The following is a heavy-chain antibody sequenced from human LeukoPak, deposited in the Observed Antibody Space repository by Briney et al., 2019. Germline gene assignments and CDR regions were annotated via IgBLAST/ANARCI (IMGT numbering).Heavy chain of an antibody. CDR2: IYHSGST. J-gene: IGHJ4*02. D-gene: IGHD3-10*01. Sequence: SETLSLTCTVSGYSISSGYYWGWIRQPPGKGLEWIRSIYHSGSTYYNPSLKSRVTISVDTSKNQFSLKLSSVTAADTAVYYCARERITMVRGVIAGVQGFDYWGQGTLVTVSS. CDR3: ARERITMVRGVIAGVQGFDY. CDR1: GYSISSGYY. V-gene: IGHV4-38-2*02.